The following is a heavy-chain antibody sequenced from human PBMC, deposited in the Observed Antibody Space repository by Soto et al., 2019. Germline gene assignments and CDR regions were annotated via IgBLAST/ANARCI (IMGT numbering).Heavy chain of an antibody. J-gene: IGHJ6*02. Sequence: GGSLRLSCAASGFTFDDYAMHWVRQAPGKGLEWVSLISWDGGSTYYADSVKGRFTISRDNSKNSLYLQMNSLRAEDTALYYSAKGNYKHYYYYGMDVWGQGTPVTVSS. CDR3: AKGNYKHYYYYGMDV. D-gene: IGHD1-20*01. CDR1: GFTFDDYA. V-gene: IGHV3-43D*04. CDR2: ISWDGGST.